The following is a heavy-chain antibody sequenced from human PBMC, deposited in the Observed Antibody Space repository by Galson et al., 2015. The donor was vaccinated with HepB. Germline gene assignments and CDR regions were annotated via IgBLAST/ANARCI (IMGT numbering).Heavy chain of an antibody. D-gene: IGHD5-12*01. CDR1: GFSLSTSGVG. CDR3: AHTGCVRNSGYDYWYFDL. CDR2: IYWDDDK. Sequence: PALVKPTQTLTLTCTFSGFSLSTSGVGVGWIRQPPGRALEWLALIYWDDDKRYSPSLKSRLTITKDTSKNQVVLTMTNMDPVDTATYYCAHTGCVRNSGYDYWYFDLWGRGTLVTVSS. V-gene: IGHV2-5*02. J-gene: IGHJ2*01.